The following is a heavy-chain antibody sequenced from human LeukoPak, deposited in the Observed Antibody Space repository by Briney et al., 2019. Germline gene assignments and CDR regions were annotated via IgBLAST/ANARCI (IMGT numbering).Heavy chain of an antibody. Sequence: SETLSLTCTVSGGSITSTIYYWGWIRQPPGKGLEWIVNIYYSGSTYYNPSLKSRVTISVDTSKNQFSLKLSSVTAADTAVYYCARHAVDSTAYYFDYFDYWGQGTLVTVSS. CDR2: IYYSGST. J-gene: IGHJ4*02. V-gene: IGHV4-39*01. D-gene: IGHD3-22*01. CDR1: GGSITSTIYY. CDR3: ARHAVDSTAYYFDYFDY.